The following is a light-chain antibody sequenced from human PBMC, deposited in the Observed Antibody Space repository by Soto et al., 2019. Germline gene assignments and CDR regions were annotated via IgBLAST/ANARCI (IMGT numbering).Light chain of an antibody. Sequence: EIVLTQSPATLSVSPGERATLSCRASQSVSSNLAWYQQKPVQAPRLLIYGASTRATGIPARFSGSGSGTEFTLIISSLQSEDSAVYYCQQYNSWLWTFGQGTKVDIK. V-gene: IGKV3-15*01. J-gene: IGKJ1*01. CDR1: QSVSSN. CDR2: GAS. CDR3: QQYNSWLWT.